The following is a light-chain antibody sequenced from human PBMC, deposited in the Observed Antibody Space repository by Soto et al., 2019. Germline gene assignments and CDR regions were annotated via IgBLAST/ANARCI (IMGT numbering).Light chain of an antibody. V-gene: IGLV2-11*01. Sequence: QSALTQPRSVSGSPGQSVTISCTGTTNDVGAYNYVSWYQQHPGKAPKLMIYDVTKRPSGVPDRFSGSKSGNTASLTISGLQAEDEADYYCCSYAGSYTYVVFGGGTQLTVL. J-gene: IGLJ2*01. CDR3: CSYAGSYTYVV. CDR1: TNDVGAYNY. CDR2: DVT.